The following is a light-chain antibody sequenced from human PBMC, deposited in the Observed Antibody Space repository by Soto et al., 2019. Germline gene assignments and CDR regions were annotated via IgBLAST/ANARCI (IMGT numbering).Light chain of an antibody. CDR1: QSVSSSF. CDR2: GAS. J-gene: IGKJ1*01. V-gene: IGKV3-20*01. Sequence: EIVLTQSPGTLSLSPGERATLSCRASQSVSSSFLAWYQQRPGQAPRLLIYGASSRATGIPDRFSGSGSGTDFTLTISRLEPEDFAVYYCQQYSISTWTFGRGTKV. CDR3: QQYSISTWT.